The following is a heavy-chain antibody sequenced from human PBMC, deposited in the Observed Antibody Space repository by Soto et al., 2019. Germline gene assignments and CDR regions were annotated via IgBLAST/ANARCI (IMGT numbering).Heavy chain of an antibody. J-gene: IGHJ5*02. Sequence: QVQLQESGPGLVKPSQTLSLTCTVSGGSISSGGYYWSWIRQHPGKGLEWIGYIYYSGSTYYNPSLKRRVTISVDTSKNQFALKLSSVTAADTAVYYCERDVVVVPAAIRWFDPWGQGTLVTVSS. V-gene: IGHV4-31*03. CDR1: GGSISSGGYY. CDR3: ERDVVVVPAAIRWFDP. CDR2: IYYSGST. D-gene: IGHD2-2*01.